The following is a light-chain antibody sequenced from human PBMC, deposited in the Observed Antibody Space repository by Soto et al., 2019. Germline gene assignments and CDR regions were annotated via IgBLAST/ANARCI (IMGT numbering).Light chain of an antibody. V-gene: IGLV2-14*03. CDR1: SSDVGGYNY. J-gene: IGLJ2*01. CDR3: SSYTSSSTLL. Sequence: HSALTQPASVSGSPGQSITISCTGTSSDVGGYNYVSWYQHHPGKAPKLIIYDVSNRPSGVSNRFSGSKSGNTASLTISGLQAEDEADYYCSSYTSSSTLLFGGGTKLTVL. CDR2: DVS.